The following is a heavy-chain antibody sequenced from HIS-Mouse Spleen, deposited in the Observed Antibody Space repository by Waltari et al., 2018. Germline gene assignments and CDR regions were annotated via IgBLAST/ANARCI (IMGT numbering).Heavy chain of an antibody. V-gene: IGHV4-38-2*02. CDR1: GYSIRRGYY. CDR2: IYHSGST. CDR3: ARALEYSSSWYYYYYGMDV. Sequence: QVQLQESGPGLVKPSETLSLTCTVSGYSIRRGYYWGWIGQPPGKGLEWIVSIYHSGSTYYNPSVKSRVNISVDTSKNQFSLKLSSVTAADTAVYYCARALEYSSSWYYYYYGMDVWGQGTTVTVSS. D-gene: IGHD6-13*01. J-gene: IGHJ6*02.